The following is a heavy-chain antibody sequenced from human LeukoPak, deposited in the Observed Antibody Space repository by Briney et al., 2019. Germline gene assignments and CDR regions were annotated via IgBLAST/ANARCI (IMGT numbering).Heavy chain of an antibody. Sequence: GGSLRLSCAASGFNFDDYAMHWVRQAPGKGLEWVSGISWNSGNIAYADSVKGRFTISRDSAKTSLYLQINNLRAEDTALYYCARLASGYSYGSDYWGQGTLVTVSS. D-gene: IGHD5-18*01. CDR2: ISWNSGNI. CDR1: GFNFDDYA. V-gene: IGHV3-9*01. J-gene: IGHJ4*02. CDR3: ARLASGYSYGSDY.